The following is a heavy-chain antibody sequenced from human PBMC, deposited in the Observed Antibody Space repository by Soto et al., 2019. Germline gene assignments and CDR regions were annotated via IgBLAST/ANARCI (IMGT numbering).Heavy chain of an antibody. CDR1: GFTFSSHW. J-gene: IGHJ4*02. D-gene: IGHD5-12*01. Sequence: GGSLRLSCAASGFTFSSHWMRWVRQAPGKGLEWVANIKQDGSEKYYVDSVKGRFTISRDNAKNSLYLQMNSLRAEDTAVYYCARSLTSGYDSYFNSSGQGTQVTVSS. CDR3: ARSLTSGYDSYFNS. CDR2: IKQDGSEK. V-gene: IGHV3-7*03.